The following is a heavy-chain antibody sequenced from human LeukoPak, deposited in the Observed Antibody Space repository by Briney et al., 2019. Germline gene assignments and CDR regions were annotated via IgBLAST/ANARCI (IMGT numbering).Heavy chain of an antibody. CDR1: GFTFSSYS. D-gene: IGHD6-13*01. J-gene: IGHJ4*02. CDR3: AKKSSGSSNAIPPFDY. CDR2: ISGSGGST. Sequence: PGGSLRLSCAASGFTFSSYSMSWVRQAPGKGLEWVSAISGSGGSTYYADSVKGRFTISRDNSKNTLYLQMNSLRAEDTAVYYCAKKSSGSSNAIPPFDYWGQGTLVTVSS. V-gene: IGHV3-23*01.